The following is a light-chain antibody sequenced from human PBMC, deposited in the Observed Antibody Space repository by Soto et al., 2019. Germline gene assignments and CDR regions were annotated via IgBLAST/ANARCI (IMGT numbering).Light chain of an antibody. J-gene: IGKJ1*01. Sequence: DIQMTQSPSSLSASVGDRVTITCRASQNIVNSLNWYQYKPGKAPKLLIYAASSFQSGVPSRFSASGSGTDFTLTITSLQPEDFATYYCQQSYTTPWTFGQGTEVEIK. V-gene: IGKV1-39*01. CDR3: QQSYTTPWT. CDR2: AAS. CDR1: QNIVNS.